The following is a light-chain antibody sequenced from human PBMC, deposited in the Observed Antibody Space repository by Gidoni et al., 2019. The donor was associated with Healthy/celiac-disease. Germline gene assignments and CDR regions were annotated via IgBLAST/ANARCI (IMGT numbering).Light chain of an antibody. CDR2: LGS. CDR3: MQALQTPPA. Sequence: DIVMTQSPLSLPVTPGEPASISCRSSQSLLHSNGYNYLDWYLQKPGQSPQLLIYLGSNRASGVPDRFSGSGSCSYFTLKISRVEAEDVGVYYCMQALQTPPAFGGGTKVEIK. J-gene: IGKJ4*01. CDR1: QSLLHSNGYNY. V-gene: IGKV2-28*01.